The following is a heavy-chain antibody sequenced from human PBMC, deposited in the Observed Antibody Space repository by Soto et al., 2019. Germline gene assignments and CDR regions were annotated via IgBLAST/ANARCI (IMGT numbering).Heavy chain of an antibody. CDR3: ARAWDIVATTHSDI. J-gene: IGHJ3*02. CDR2: ISSSSSYI. D-gene: IGHD5-12*01. Sequence: EVQLVESGGGLVKPGGSLRLSCAASGFTFNSYSMNWVRQAPWKGLEWVSSISSSSSYIYYADSVKGRFTISRDNAKNSLYLQMNSLRAEDTAVYYCARAWDIVATTHSDIWGQGTMVTVSS. V-gene: IGHV3-21*01. CDR1: GFTFNSYS.